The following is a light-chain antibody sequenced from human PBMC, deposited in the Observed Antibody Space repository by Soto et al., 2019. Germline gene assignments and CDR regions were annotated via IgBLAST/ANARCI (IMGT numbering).Light chain of an antibody. J-gene: IGKJ4*01. Sequence: EIVLTQSPGTLSSSPGERATLSCRPSQSINNYVAWYQQKPGQAPRVLIYDSSIRATGVPDRFSGSGSGTDFTLTISRLEPGDFAVYYCQHYFDSPETFGGGTKVEIK. CDR2: DSS. CDR3: QHYFDSPET. CDR1: QSINNY. V-gene: IGKV3-20*01.